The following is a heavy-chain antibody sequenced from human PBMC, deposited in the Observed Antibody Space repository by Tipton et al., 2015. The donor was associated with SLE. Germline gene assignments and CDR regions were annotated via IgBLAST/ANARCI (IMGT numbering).Heavy chain of an antibody. CDR3: ASLAAVFDY. D-gene: IGHD6-13*01. J-gene: IGHJ4*02. Sequence: TLSLTCTVSGGSISSHYWSWIRQPPGKGLEWIGYIYYSGSTNYNPSLKSRVTISVDTSKNQFSLKLSSVTAADTAVYYCASLAAVFDYWGQGTLVTVSS. CDR1: GGSISSHY. V-gene: IGHV4-59*11. CDR2: IYYSGST.